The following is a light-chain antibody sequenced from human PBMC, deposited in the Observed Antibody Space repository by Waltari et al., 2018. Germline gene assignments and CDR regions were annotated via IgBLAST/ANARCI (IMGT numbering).Light chain of an antibody. Sequence: IQMTQSPSSVSASVGDRVTITCRASQGISSWLAWYEQKPGKAPRLLIYASSALQSGVPSRFSGSGSELHFPLTINNLQPEDFATYYCQQANSFPWTFGQGTKVEIK. J-gene: IGKJ1*01. CDR3: QQANSFPWT. CDR1: QGISSW. CDR2: ASS. V-gene: IGKV1-12*01.